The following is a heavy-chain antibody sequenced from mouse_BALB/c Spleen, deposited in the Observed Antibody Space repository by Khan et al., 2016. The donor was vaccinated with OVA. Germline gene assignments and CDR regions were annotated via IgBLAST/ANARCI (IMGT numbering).Heavy chain of an antibody. CDR2: ISCYNGST. CDR3: ARGSDYDNCSFAY. D-gene: IGHD2-13*01. CDR1: GYSFTGYD. J-gene: IGHJ3*01. V-gene: IGHV1S34*01. Sequence: LVKTGASVKISCKASGYSFTGYDMHWVKQSHGKGLEWIGYISCYNGSTTYNQNFKGKVTFTVDTSSSTVYMQFNSLTYEDAAMYYCARGSDYDNCSFAYWGQGTLVTVSA.